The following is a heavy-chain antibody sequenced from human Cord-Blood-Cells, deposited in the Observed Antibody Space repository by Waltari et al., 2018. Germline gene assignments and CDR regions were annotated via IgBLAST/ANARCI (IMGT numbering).Heavy chain of an antibody. Sequence: EVQLVESGGGLVKPGGSLRLSCAASGFTFSSYSMNWVRQAPGKGLEWVSSISSSSSYIYYADSVKGRFTISRDNAKNSLYLQMNSLRAEDTAVYYCARDEGDDYGGNSEEPGLYYYGMDVWGQGTTVTVSS. D-gene: IGHD4-17*01. CDR3: ARDEGDDYGGNSEEPGLYYYGMDV. V-gene: IGHV3-21*01. J-gene: IGHJ6*02. CDR1: GFTFSSYS. CDR2: ISSSSSYI.